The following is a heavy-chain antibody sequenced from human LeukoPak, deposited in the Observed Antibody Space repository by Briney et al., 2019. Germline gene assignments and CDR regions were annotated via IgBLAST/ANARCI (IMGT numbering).Heavy chain of an antibody. J-gene: IGHJ3*01. CDR2: IRYDGSNK. V-gene: IGHV3-30*02. Sequence: GGSPRLSCIASGFTFSNYGMHWVRQAPGKGLEWGAFIRYDGSNKYYADSVKGRFTISRDNSKNTLYLQMNSLRAEDTAVYYCAKRGGEQQVDAFDFWGQGTMVTVSS. CDR1: GFTFSNYG. D-gene: IGHD6-13*01. CDR3: AKRGGEQQVDAFDF.